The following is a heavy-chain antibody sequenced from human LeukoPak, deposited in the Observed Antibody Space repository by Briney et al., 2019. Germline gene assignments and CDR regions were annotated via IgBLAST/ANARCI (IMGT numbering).Heavy chain of an antibody. CDR3: ARHGSLSSGLYI. J-gene: IGHJ4*02. CDR1: GGSISSGPYY. CDR2: IFPGGST. Sequence: SETLSLTCIVSGGSISSGPYYWGWIRQPPGKGLEWIGSIFPGGSTYSNPSLKSRVTISVDTSKNQFSLKLSSVTAADTAVYYCARHGSLSSGLYIRGQGSLVTVSS. V-gene: IGHV4-39*01. D-gene: IGHD6-19*01.